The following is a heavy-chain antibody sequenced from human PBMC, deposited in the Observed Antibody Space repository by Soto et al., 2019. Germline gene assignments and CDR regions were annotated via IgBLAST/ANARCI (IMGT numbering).Heavy chain of an antibody. CDR1: GFTFSSYG. Sequence: QVQLVESGGGVVQPGRSLRLSCAASGFTFSSYGMHWVRQAPGKGLEWVAVIWYDGSNKYYADSVKGRFTISRDNSKNTLYLQMNSLRAEDTAVYYCARGPDGYDSSGYHDYWGQGTLVTVSS. CDR3: ARGPDGYDSSGYHDY. V-gene: IGHV3-33*01. D-gene: IGHD3-22*01. J-gene: IGHJ4*02. CDR2: IWYDGSNK.